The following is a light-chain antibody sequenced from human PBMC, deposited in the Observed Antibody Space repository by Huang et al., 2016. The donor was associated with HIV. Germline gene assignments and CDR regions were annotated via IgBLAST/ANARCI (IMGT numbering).Light chain of an antibody. J-gene: IGKJ4*01. CDR1: QSVSSY. V-gene: IGKV3D-11*02. Sequence: DIVLTQSPATLSLSPGERATLSCRASQSVSSYLAWYQQKPGQAPRLLIYDAATRATGIPARFRGSGPGTDFTLTISSLEPEDFAVYYCRQRSNWLTFGGGTKVEIK. CDR2: DAA. CDR3: RQRSNWLT.